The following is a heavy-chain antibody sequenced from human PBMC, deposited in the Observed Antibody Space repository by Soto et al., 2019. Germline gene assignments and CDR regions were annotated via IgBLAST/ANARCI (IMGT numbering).Heavy chain of an antibody. D-gene: IGHD2-15*01. J-gene: IGHJ4*02. Sequence: GSGPTLVNPTQTLTLTCTFSGFSLSTSGVGVGWIRQPPGKALEWLALIYWDDDKRYTPSLKSSLTITKDSSKNQVVLTMTNMDPVDTATYYCAHSPLHCSGGSCYSKRGFDYWGQGTLGTVSS. CDR2: IYWDDDK. CDR1: GFSLSTSGVG. V-gene: IGHV2-5*02. CDR3: AHSPLHCSGGSCYSKRGFDY.